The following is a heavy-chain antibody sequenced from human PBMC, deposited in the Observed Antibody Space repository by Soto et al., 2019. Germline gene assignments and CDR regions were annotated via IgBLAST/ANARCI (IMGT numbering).Heavy chain of an antibody. Sequence: SQTLSLTCTVSGGSISSYYWSWIRQPAGEGLEWIGRIYTSGSTNYNPSLKSRVTMSVDTSKNQFSLKLSSVTAADTAVYYCARGRITTTWVYNWFDPWGQGTLVTVSS. CDR2: IYTSGST. CDR3: ARGRITTTWVYNWFDP. D-gene: IGHD4-4*01. J-gene: IGHJ5*02. CDR1: GGSISSYY. V-gene: IGHV4-4*07.